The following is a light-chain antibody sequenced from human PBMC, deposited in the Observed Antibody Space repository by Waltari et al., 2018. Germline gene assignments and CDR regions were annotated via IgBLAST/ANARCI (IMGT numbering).Light chain of an antibody. Sequence: DIQMTQSPSSLSASVGDRVTSTCRASQGISSWLDWYQQKPGKAPKVLIYKASSLKSGVPSRFSGIGSGTDFTLSIRSLQPEYFSTYYCQQYNSAPLTFVGGTKVDIK. V-gene: IGKV1D-16*01. J-gene: IGKJ4*01. CDR2: KAS. CDR3: QQYNSAPLT. CDR1: QGISSW.